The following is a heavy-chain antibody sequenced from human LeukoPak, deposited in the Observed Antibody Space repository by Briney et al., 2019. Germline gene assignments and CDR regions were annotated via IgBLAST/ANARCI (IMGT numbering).Heavy chain of an antibody. J-gene: IGHJ4*02. CDR1: GYTFSGTGWY. CDR3: ARDGPAQMVDFDY. Sequence: GDSVTVSCKASGYTFSGTGWYLYWLRQAPGQGLDCMGWIYPYTGATHYAQKFQGRVAMTRDTSISTAYMELSRLRPDDTAVYYCARDGPAQMVDFDYWGQGTLVTVSS. CDR2: IYPYTGAT. V-gene: IGHV1-2*02. D-gene: IGHD3-10*01.